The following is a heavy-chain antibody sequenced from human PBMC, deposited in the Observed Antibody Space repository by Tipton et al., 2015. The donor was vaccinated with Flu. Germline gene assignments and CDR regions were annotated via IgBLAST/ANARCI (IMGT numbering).Heavy chain of an antibody. CDR3: ASLWGSGSYSRYAFDF. V-gene: IGHV3-7*01. CDR2: INQGGGEN. CDR1: GFPFSEFW. J-gene: IGHJ3*01. D-gene: IGHD1-26*01. Sequence: SLRLSCAASGFPFSEFWMHWVRQAPGKGLEWVAHINQGGGENSYVESVKGRFTISRDNAKNSLYLQMNSLRTEDTAVYYCASLWGSGSYSRYAFDFWGQGTMVTVSS.